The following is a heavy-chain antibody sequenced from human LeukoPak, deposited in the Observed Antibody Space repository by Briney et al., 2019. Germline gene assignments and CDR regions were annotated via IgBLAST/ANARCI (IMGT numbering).Heavy chain of an antibody. CDR2: INHSGST. Sequence: SETLSLTCAVYGGSFSGYYWSWIRQPPVKGLEWIGEINHSGSTNYNPSLKSRVTISVDTSKNQFSLKLSSVTAADTAVYYCARVRITMVRGVNDYWGQGTLVTVSS. D-gene: IGHD3-10*01. CDR1: GGSFSGYY. CDR3: ARVRITMVRGVNDY. J-gene: IGHJ4*02. V-gene: IGHV4-34*01.